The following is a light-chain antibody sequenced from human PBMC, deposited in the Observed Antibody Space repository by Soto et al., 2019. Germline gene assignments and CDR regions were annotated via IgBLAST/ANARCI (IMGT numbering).Light chain of an antibody. Sequence: DIQMTQSPSTLSASVGDRVTITCRASQSISEWLAWYQQRPGKAPKLLIYKASILETGVPSRFSGSGSGTEFSLTVSGLQPDDVAHYYCQHYNAYSATFGQGTRVEVK. V-gene: IGKV1-5*03. CDR2: KAS. CDR3: QHYNAYSAT. CDR1: QSISEW. J-gene: IGKJ1*01.